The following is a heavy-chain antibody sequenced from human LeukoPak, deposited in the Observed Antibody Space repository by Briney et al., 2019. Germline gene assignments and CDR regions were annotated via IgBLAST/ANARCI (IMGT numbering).Heavy chain of an antibody. CDR3: AGPSLTGTQAPYYFDY. D-gene: IGHD1/OR15-1a*01. Sequence: SETLSLTCAVYGGSFSGCYWSWIRQPPGKGLEWIGEINHSGSTNYNPSLKSRVTISVDTSKNQFSLKLSSVTAADTAVYYCAGPSLTGTQAPYYFDYWGQGTLVTVSS. CDR2: INHSGST. V-gene: IGHV4-34*01. CDR1: GGSFSGCY. J-gene: IGHJ4*02.